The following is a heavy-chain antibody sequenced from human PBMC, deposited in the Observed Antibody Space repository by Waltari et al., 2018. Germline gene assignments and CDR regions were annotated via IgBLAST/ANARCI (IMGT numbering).Heavy chain of an antibody. CDR1: GFTFDDYA. Sequence: EVQLVESGGGLVQPGRSLRLSCAASGFTFDDYAMHWVRQAPGKGLEWVSGISWHSGSIGYADSVKGRFTISRDNAKNSLYLQMNSLRAEDTALYYCAKDIGSGDYGPDAFDIWGQGTMVTVSS. CDR2: ISWHSGSI. D-gene: IGHD4-17*01. CDR3: AKDIGSGDYGPDAFDI. J-gene: IGHJ3*02. V-gene: IGHV3-9*01.